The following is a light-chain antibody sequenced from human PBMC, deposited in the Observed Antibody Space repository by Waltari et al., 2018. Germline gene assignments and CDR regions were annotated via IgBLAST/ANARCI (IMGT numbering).Light chain of an antibody. J-gene: IGKJ2*01. Sequence: DIVMTQSPLSLPVTPGEPASISCRSSRSLLHSNGYNYLDWYLQKPGQSPQLLFYFGSNRAAGVPDRCSGSGSGTDFTLKISRVEAEDVGFYYCMQALQTPRTFGQGTKLEIK. V-gene: IGKV2-28*01. CDR2: FGS. CDR1: RSLLHSNGYNY. CDR3: MQALQTPRT.